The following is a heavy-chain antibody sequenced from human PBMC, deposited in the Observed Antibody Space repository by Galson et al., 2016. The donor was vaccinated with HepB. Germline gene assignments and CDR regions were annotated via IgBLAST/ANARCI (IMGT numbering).Heavy chain of an antibody. Sequence: SVKVSCKASGYTFTSYDINWVRQATGQGLEWMGRMSPNSGYTGHTQKFQGRVTLTRNTSTSTVNMELSGLKSEDTGVYYCAKSPPSIAFFRGGLDYWGQGTLVTVSS. CDR3: AKSPPSIAFFRGGLDY. J-gene: IGHJ4*02. V-gene: IGHV1-8*01. CDR1: GYTFTSYD. D-gene: IGHD3-10*01. CDR2: MSPNSGYT.